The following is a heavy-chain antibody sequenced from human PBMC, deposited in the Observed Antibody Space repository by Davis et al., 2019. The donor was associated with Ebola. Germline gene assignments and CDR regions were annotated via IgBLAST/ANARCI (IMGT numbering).Heavy chain of an antibody. CDR1: GFTVSESY. V-gene: IGHV3-66*01. D-gene: IGHD1-1*01. CDR3: VKTLTTLF. CDR2: IYSAGGT. Sequence: ESLKISCAASGFTVSESYMTWVRQAPGKGLQWVSNIYSAGGTYYADSVKGRFTISRDDSKNTLYLHMSSLRVEDTAVYYCVKTLTTLFWGQGTLVTVSS. J-gene: IGHJ4*02.